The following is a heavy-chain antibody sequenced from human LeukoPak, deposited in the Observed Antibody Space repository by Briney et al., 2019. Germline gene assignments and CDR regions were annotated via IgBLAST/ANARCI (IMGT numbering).Heavy chain of an antibody. J-gene: IGHJ4*02. CDR3: ATGTSGYYSLYFDY. CDR1: RYTLTELS. CDR2: FDPEDGET. Sequence: ASVKVSCKVSRYTLTELSMHWVRQAPGKGLEWMGSFDPEDGETIYAQKFRDRVTMTEDTSTDTVYMELNSLTSEDTAVYYCATGTSGYYSLYFDYWGQGTLVTVSS. D-gene: IGHD3-22*01. V-gene: IGHV1-24*01.